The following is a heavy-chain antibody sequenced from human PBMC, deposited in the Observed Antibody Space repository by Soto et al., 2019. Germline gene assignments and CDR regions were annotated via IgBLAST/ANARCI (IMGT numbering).Heavy chain of an antibody. CDR2: ISWDGGST. Sequence: PGGSLRLSCAASGFTFDDYTMHWVRQAPGKGLEWVSLISWDGGSTYYADSVKGRFTISRDNSKNSLYLQMNSLRTEDTALYYCAKALYSSSSVGEGYYYYYGMDVWGQGTTVTVSS. CDR1: GFTFDDYT. V-gene: IGHV3-43*01. CDR3: AKALYSSSSVGEGYYYYYGMDV. D-gene: IGHD6-6*01. J-gene: IGHJ6*02.